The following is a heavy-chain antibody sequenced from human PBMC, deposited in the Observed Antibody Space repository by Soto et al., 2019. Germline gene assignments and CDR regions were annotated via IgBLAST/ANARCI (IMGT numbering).Heavy chain of an antibody. J-gene: IGHJ6*02. Sequence: PGGSLRLSCAASGFTISDYYMTWIRQAPGKGLEWVSYISSEGTTTYYADSVGDRFSISLDNAKNSVYLQMNSLRADDSGVYYCARDLEGSGSHWLGYNYYAMDVWGQGTTVTVSS. CDR3: ARDLEGSGSHWLGYNYYAMDV. D-gene: IGHD3-10*01. CDR1: GFTISDYY. CDR2: ISSEGTTT. V-gene: IGHV3-11*01.